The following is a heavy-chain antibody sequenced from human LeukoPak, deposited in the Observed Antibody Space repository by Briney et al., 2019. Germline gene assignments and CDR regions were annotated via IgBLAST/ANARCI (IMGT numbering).Heavy chain of an antibody. CDR2: ISGSGGST. CDR3: AKDSSVVVPAAIPY. V-gene: IGHV3-23*01. D-gene: IGHD2-2*01. Sequence: AGGSLRLSCAASGFTFSSYAMSWVRQAPGKGLEWVPAISGSGGSTYYADSVKGRFTISRHNSKNTLYLQMNSLRAEDTAVYYCAKDSSVVVPAAIPYWGQGTLVTVSS. J-gene: IGHJ4*02. CDR1: GFTFSSYA.